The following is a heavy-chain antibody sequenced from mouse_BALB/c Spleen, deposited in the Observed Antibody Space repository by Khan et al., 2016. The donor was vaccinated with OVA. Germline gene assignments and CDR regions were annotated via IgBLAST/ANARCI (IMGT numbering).Heavy chain of an antibody. J-gene: IGHJ4*01. CDR1: GFTFSDYY. CDR3: ARDGNYDYYAMDY. D-gene: IGHD2-1*01. Sequence: VELVESGGGLVKPGGSLKLSCAASGFTFSDYYMYWVRQTPEKRLEWVATISDGGSYTYYPDSVKGRFTISRDNARNNLYLQMSSLKSEDTAMYYCARDGNYDYYAMDYWGQGTSVTVSS. CDR2: ISDGGSYT. V-gene: IGHV5-4*02.